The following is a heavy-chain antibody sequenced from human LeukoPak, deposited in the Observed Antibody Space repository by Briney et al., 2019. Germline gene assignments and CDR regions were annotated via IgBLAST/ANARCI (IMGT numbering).Heavy chain of an antibody. Sequence: ASVKVSCKASGGTFSSYTISWVRQAPGQGLGWMGRIIPILGIANYAQKFQGRVTITADKSTSTAYMELSSLRSEDTAVYYCARLIGDSSGYSGGYYFDYWGQGTLVTVSS. CDR1: GGTFSSYT. D-gene: IGHD3-22*01. V-gene: IGHV1-69*02. CDR3: ARLIGDSSGYSGGYYFDY. CDR2: IIPILGIA. J-gene: IGHJ4*02.